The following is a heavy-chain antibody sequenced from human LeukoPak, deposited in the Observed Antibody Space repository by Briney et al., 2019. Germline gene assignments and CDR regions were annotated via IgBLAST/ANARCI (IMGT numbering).Heavy chain of an antibody. CDR2: INPSGGNT. CDR1: GYTFTSCY. V-gene: IGHV1-46*01. CDR3: ARSKRLSGSYDY. Sequence: ASVKVSCKASGYTFTSCYIHWVRQAPGQGLEWMGIINPSGGNTNYAQKFQGRVTMTRDTSTIKVYMELSSLRSEDTAVYYCARSKRLSGSYDYWGQGTLVTVSS. J-gene: IGHJ4*02. D-gene: IGHD6-25*01.